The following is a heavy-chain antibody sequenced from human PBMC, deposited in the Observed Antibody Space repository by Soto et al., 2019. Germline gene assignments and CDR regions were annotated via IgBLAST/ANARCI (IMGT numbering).Heavy chain of an antibody. D-gene: IGHD3-16*01. V-gene: IGHV3-30*18. Sequence: QVQLVESGGGVVQPGRSLRLSCAASGFTFNSYGMHWVRQAPGRGLQWVAVISYDVYDKYYVDSVKGRFTISRDNSNNTLYQQMDSLIAEDTGVYYCAKDRGQFGNYYGMDVCGQGTTVTVSS. CDR3: AKDRGQFGNYYGMDV. CDR1: GFTFNSYG. J-gene: IGHJ6*02. CDR2: ISYDVYDK.